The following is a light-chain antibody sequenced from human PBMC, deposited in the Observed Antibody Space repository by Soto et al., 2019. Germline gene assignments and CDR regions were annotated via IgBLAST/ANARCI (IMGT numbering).Light chain of an antibody. V-gene: IGKV1-27*01. CDR3: QNYKRAPFT. CDR1: QGISSY. J-gene: IGKJ3*01. Sequence: DIQMTQSPSSLSASVGDRVTITCRASQGISSYLAWYQQKPGKVPQPLIYAASTLQPGVPSRFSGSGSGTDFTLTISSLQPEDGATYYCQNYKRAPFTFGPGTKVDI. CDR2: AAS.